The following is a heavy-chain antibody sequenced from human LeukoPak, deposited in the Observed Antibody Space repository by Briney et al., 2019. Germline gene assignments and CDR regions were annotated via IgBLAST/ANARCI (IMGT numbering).Heavy chain of an antibody. J-gene: IGHJ1*01. CDR1: GFTFSSYA. D-gene: IGHD3-10*01. Sequence: GGSLRLSCAASGFTFSSYAMHSVRQAPGKGLEWVAVISYDGSNKYYADSVKGRFTISRDNSKNTLYLHMNSLRAEDTAVYYCAREGGNYYAEYFQHWGQGTLVTVSS. CDR3: AREGGNYYAEYFQH. CDR2: ISYDGSNK. V-gene: IGHV3-30*04.